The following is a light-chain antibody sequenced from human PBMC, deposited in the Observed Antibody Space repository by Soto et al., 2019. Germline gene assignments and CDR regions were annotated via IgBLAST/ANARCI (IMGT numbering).Light chain of an antibody. CDR2: GVS. CDR3: RKYENWPQWT. Sequence: EVVMTQSPATLSLSPLERATLSCRAGRRVTRSLAWYQQRPSRAPRLLIYGVSTRSTGVCGRFSGSGSGREFNLKISRLPSEDFAVYYCRKYENWPQWTFGQGATVDIK. J-gene: IGKJ1*01. CDR1: RRVTRS. V-gene: IGKV3-15*01.